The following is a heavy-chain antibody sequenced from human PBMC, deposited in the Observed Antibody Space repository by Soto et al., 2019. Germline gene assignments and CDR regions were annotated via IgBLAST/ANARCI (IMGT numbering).Heavy chain of an antibody. D-gene: IGHD6-19*01. V-gene: IGHV1-18*01. Sequence: ASVKVSCKASGYTFTSYGISWVRQAPGQGLEWMGWISAYNGNTNYAQKLQGRVTMTTDTSTSTAYMELRSLRSDDTAVYYCARDQGEWLVLDAFDIRGQGTMVTVSS. J-gene: IGHJ3*02. CDR3: ARDQGEWLVLDAFDI. CDR1: GYTFTSYG. CDR2: ISAYNGNT.